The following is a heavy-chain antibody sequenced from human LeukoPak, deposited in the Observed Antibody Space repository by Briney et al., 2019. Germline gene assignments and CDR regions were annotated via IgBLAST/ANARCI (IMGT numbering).Heavy chain of an antibody. Sequence: GGSLRLSCAASGFTFSSYAMSRVRQAPGKGLEWVSAISGSGGSTYYADSVKGRFTISRDNSKNTLYLQMNSLRAEDTAVYYCAKGPVNWRGEYYFDYCGQGTLVTVSS. CDR1: GFTFSSYA. V-gene: IGHV3-23*01. J-gene: IGHJ4*02. D-gene: IGHD3-10*01. CDR2: ISGSGGST. CDR3: AKGPVNWRGEYYFDY.